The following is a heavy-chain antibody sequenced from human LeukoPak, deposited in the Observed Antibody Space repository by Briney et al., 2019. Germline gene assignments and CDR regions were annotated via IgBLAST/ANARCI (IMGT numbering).Heavy chain of an antibody. CDR1: GFTFSDYY. V-gene: IGHV3-7*01. CDR3: ARDGLVRGIIY. D-gene: IGHD3-10*01. Sequence: QTGGSLRLSCAASGFTFSDYYMSWIRQAPGKGLEWVANIKQDGSQKYYVDSVKGRFTISRDNTKNSLYLQMNSLRVEDTAVYYCARDGLVRGIIYWGQGTLVTASS. CDR2: IKQDGSQK. J-gene: IGHJ4*02.